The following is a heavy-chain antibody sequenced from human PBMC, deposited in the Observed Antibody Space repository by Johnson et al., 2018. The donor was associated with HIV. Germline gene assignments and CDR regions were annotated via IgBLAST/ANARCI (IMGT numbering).Heavy chain of an antibody. J-gene: IGHJ3*02. V-gene: IGHV3-23*04. CDR1: GFTFSSYA. CDR3: QGDSGSYHGNDAFDI. CDR2: ISGSGGST. D-gene: IGHD1-26*01. Sequence: EVQLVESGGGVVQPGRSLRLSCAASGFTFSSYAMHWVRQAPGKGLEWVSAISGSGGSTYYADSVKGRFTISRDNAKNSLYLQMNSLRAEDTALYYCQGDSGSYHGNDAFDIWGQGTMVTVSS.